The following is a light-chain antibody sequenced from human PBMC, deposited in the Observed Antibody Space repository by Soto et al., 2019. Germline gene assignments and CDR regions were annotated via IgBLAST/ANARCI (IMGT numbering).Light chain of an antibody. Sequence: QSALTQPASVSGFLGQSITISCPGTSSDVGGYNYASWYQQHPGQAPKLLIHGVTNRPSGISDRFSGSKSANTASLTISDLQAEDEAHYYCSSYTTTTTLEVFGTGTKVTVL. CDR1: SSDVGGYNY. CDR2: GVT. J-gene: IGLJ1*01. V-gene: IGLV2-14*01. CDR3: SSYTTTTTLEV.